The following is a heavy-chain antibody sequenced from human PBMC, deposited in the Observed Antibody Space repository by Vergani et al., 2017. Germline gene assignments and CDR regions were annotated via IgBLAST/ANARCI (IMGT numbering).Heavy chain of an antibody. CDR2: ISGSGGST. CDR1: GFTFSSYA. J-gene: IGHJ4*02. D-gene: IGHD3-22*01. Sequence: EVQLLESGGGLVQPGGSLRLSCAASGFTFSSYAMSWVRQAPGKGLEWVSGISGSGGSTYYAASVKGRFTISRDNSKKTLYLQMNSLRAEDTAVYYCAKVMLVQWFSDYWGQGTLVTVSS. V-gene: IGHV3-23*01. CDR3: AKVMLVQWFSDY.